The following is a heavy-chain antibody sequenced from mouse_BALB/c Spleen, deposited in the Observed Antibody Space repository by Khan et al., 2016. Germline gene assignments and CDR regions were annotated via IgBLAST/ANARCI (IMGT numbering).Heavy chain of an antibody. CDR3: ARGRPTMNTPFAD. CDR1: GFNIKDTY. CDR2: IDPANGTT. D-gene: IGHD2-4*01. Sequence: EVQLQESGAELVKPGASVRMSCTASGFNIKDTYMHWVRQRPEQGLEWIGRIDPANGTTKYDPKFPGKATIKTDTSSNTAYLQLSSLTSEDTAGYYCARGRPTMNTPFADWGHGTLVTVSA. J-gene: IGHJ3*01. V-gene: IGHV14-3*02.